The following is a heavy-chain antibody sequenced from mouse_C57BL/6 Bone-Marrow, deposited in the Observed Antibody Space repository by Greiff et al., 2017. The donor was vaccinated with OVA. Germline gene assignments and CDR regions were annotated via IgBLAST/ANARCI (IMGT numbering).Heavy chain of an antibody. D-gene: IGHD2-10*02. CDR1: GFTFSSYG. Sequence: EVKLMESGGDLVKPGGSLKLSCAASGFTFSSYGMSWVRQTPDKRLEWVATISSGGSYTYYPDSVKGRFTISRDNAKNTLYLQMSSLKSEDTAMYYCARRKYGNYGYFDVWGTGTTVTVSS. CDR3: ARRKYGNYGYFDV. V-gene: IGHV5-6*02. CDR2: ISSGGSYT. J-gene: IGHJ1*03.